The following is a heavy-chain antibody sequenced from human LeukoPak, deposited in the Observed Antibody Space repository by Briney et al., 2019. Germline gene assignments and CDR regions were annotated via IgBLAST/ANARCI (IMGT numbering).Heavy chain of an antibody. CDR1: GFTFSSYA. D-gene: IGHD2-2*01. J-gene: IGHJ2*01. CDR3: ARDLPYIVVVPAAEGLDL. Sequence: GGSLRLSCAASGFTFSSYAMHWVRQVPGKGLEWEAVISYDGSNKYYADSVKGRFTISRDNSKNTLYLQMNSLRAEDTAVYYCARDLPYIVVVPAAEGLDLWGRGTLVTVSS. V-gene: IGHV3-30*01. CDR2: ISYDGSNK.